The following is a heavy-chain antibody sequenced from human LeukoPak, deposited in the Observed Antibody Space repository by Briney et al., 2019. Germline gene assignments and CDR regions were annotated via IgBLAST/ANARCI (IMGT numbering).Heavy chain of an antibody. CDR2: ISYDGSNK. Sequence: GGSLRLSCAASGFTFSDGWMNWVRQAPGKGLEWVAVISYDGSNKYYADSVKGRFTISRDNSKNTLYLQMNSLRAEDTAVYYCARVSNGDLGGFDYWGQGTLVTVSS. CDR3: ARVSNGDLGGFDY. D-gene: IGHD4-17*01. V-gene: IGHV3-30-3*01. J-gene: IGHJ4*02. CDR1: GFTFSDGW.